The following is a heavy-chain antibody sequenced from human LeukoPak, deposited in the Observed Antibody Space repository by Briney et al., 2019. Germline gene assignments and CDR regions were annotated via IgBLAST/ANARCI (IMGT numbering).Heavy chain of an antibody. V-gene: IGHV4-34*01. D-gene: IGHD3-3*01. J-gene: IGHJ6*04. Sequence: SETLSLTCAVYGGSFSGYYWSWIRQPPGKGLEWIGEINHSGSTNYNPSLKSRVTISVDTSKNQFSLKLSSVTAADTAVYYCARGWSRYCGMDVWGKGTTVTVSS. CDR2: INHSGST. CDR3: ARGWSRYCGMDV. CDR1: GGSFSGYY.